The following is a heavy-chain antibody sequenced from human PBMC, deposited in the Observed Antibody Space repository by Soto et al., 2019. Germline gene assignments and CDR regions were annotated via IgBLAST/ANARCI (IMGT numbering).Heavy chain of an antibody. Sequence: QVQLVQSGAEVKKPGSSVKVSCKASGGTFSSYAISWVRQAPGQGLEWMGGIIPIFGTANYAQKFQGRVTITADKSTSPAYMELSSLRSEDTGVYYCASRACCGDCYPIFQYFDLWGRGTLVTVSS. J-gene: IGHJ2*01. CDR3: ASRACCGDCYPIFQYFDL. V-gene: IGHV1-69*06. CDR1: GGTFSSYA. D-gene: IGHD2-21*02. CDR2: IIPIFGTA.